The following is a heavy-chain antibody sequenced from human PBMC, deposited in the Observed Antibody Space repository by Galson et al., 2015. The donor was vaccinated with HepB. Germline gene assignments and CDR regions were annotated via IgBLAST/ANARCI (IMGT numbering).Heavy chain of an antibody. J-gene: IGHJ5*02. CDR3: ARGALVVVVDANPNNWFDP. V-gene: IGHV1-18*01. D-gene: IGHD2-15*01. CDR1: GYTFSSYS. CDR2: SSAYNQYT. Sequence: SVKVSCKASGYTFSSYSITWVRQAPGQGLEWMGWSSAYNQYTNHAQKFQGRVTMTTDTSTNTAYMELRSLRSDDTAVYYCARGALVVVVDANPNNWFDPWGQGTLVTVSS.